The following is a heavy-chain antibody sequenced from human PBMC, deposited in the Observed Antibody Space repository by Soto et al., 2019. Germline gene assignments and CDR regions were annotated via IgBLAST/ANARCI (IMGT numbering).Heavy chain of an antibody. CDR2: ISAYNGNT. V-gene: IGHV1-18*01. J-gene: IGHJ6*03. D-gene: IGHD2-2*01. Sequence: GASVKVSCKASGYTFTSYGISSVRQAPGQGLEWMGWISAYNGNTNYAQKLQGRVTMTTDTSTSTAYMELRSLRSDDTAVYYCARDRVDGYQDLGVVHYYYYMDVWGKGTTVNVSS. CDR1: GYTFTSYG. CDR3: ARDRVDGYQDLGVVHYYYYMDV.